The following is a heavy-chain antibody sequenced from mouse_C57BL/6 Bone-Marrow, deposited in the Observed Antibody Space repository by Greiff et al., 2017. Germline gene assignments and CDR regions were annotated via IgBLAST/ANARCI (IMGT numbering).Heavy chain of an antibody. J-gene: IGHJ4*01. Sequence: QVQLQQSGAELVKPGASVKISCKASGYAFSSYWMNWVKQRPGKGLEGIGQIYPGDGDTNSNGKFKGKATLPADNSSSTAYMQLIRLTSEDAAVYFCARSGRCYYYAMDYWGQGTSVTVSS. CDR1: GYAFSSYW. V-gene: IGHV1-80*01. D-gene: IGHD3-1*01. CDR2: IYPGDGDT. CDR3: ARSGRCYYYAMDY.